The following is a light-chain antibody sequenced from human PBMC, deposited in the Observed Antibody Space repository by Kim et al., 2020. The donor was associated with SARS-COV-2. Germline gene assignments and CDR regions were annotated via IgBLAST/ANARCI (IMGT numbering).Light chain of an antibody. V-gene: IGLV3-25*03. CDR1: ALPKQY. CDR2: KDS. Sequence: PGQTARITCSGDALPKQYAYWYQQKPGQAPVLVIYKDSERPSGIPERFSGSSSGTTVTLTISGVQAEDEADYYCQSADSSVTYWVFGGGTQLTVL. CDR3: QSADSSVTYWV. J-gene: IGLJ3*02.